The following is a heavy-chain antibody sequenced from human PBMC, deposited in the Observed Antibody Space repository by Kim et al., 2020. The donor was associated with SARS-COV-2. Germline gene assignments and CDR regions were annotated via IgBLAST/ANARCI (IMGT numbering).Heavy chain of an antibody. J-gene: IGHJ6*01. D-gene: IGHD3-10*01. CDR3: AKSKITMFQGVLYGMDV. CDR1: GFTFDDYA. Sequence: GGSLRLSCAASGFTFDDYAMHWVRKAPGKGLEWVSGISWNSGTIGYADSVKGRFTISRDNAKNSLYLQMNSLRTEDTALYYCAKSKITMFQGVLYGMDV. V-gene: IGHV3-9*01. CDR2: ISWNSGTI.